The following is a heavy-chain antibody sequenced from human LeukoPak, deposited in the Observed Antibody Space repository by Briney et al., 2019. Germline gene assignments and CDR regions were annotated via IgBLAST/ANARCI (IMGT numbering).Heavy chain of an antibody. Sequence: GGSLRLSCAASGFTFSDYSMTWIRQAPGKGLEWLSFISNNGDSTYYADSVRGRFSISRDNAKNSLYLQMNNLRAEDTAVYYCARGGYCHGGHCVITLDPWGPGTLVSASS. CDR2: ISNNGDST. CDR1: GFTFSDYS. D-gene: IGHD2-15*01. CDR3: ARGGYCHGGHCVITLDP. V-gene: IGHV3-11*01. J-gene: IGHJ5*02.